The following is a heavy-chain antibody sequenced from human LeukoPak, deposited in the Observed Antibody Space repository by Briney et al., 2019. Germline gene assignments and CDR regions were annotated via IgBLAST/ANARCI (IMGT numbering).Heavy chain of an antibody. CDR3: ARDTKYYFDY. CDR1: VGSISSGCYY. CDR2: IYYSGST. D-gene: IGHD2-2*01. Sequence: SQTLSLTWTVSVGSISSGCYYWSWIRQDPGRGLEWIGYIYYSGSTYSNPSLKSRVTISVDTSKNQFSLKLSSVTAADTAVYYCARDTKYYFDYWGQGTLVTVSS. J-gene: IGHJ4*02. V-gene: IGHV4-31*02.